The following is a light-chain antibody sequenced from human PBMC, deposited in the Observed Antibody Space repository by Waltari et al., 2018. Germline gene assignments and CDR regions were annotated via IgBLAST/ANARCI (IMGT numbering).Light chain of an antibody. J-gene: IGLJ3*02. V-gene: IGLV2-23*01. CDR2: EDN. Sequence: QSALTQPASVSGPPGQSITISCTGTSSDVGSYNLVSWYHQHPGKAPKLMIYEDNTRPSGVSNRFSGSKSGNTASLTISGLQAEDEADYYCCSYAGSAIWVFGGGTKLTVL. CDR3: CSYAGSAIWV. CDR1: SSDVGSYNL.